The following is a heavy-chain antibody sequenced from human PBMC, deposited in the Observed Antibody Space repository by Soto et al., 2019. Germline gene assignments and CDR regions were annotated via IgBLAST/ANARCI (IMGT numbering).Heavy chain of an antibody. CDR2: ISSNGDTT. CDR3: AKSREWLLLGDNHFFDS. V-gene: IGHV3-23*01. J-gene: IGHJ4*02. CDR1: GFTFSNYA. Sequence: PGESLKISCAGSGFTFSNYAMSWVRQAPGKGLEWVSGISSNGDTTYYADSVKGRSTISRDNYKTSVYLQMNSLRVEDTAVYFCAKSREWLLLGDNHFFDSWGQGTLVTVSS. D-gene: IGHD3-16*01.